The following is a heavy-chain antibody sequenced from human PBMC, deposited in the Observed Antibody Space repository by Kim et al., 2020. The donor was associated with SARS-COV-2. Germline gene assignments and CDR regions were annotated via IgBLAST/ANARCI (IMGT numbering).Heavy chain of an antibody. V-gene: IGHV3-23*03. CDR1: GFSFGSYA. J-gene: IGHJ4*02. Sequence: GGSLRLSCAASGFSFGSYAVSWVRQAPGKGLEWVSLISSGGSGTYYADSVKGRFTISRDNSKKTVHLQMSSLRAEDTALYFCVKDWPGSTGYSSGGLDYWGQGTLVTVSS. CDR3: VKDWPGSTGYSSGGLDY. D-gene: IGHD3-22*01. CDR2: ISSGGSGT.